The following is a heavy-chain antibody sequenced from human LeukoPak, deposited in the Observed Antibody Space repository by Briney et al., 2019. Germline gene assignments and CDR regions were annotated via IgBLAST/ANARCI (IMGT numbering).Heavy chain of an antibody. CDR2: INHSGST. Sequence: SETLSLTCTVSGGSISSSSYYWGWIRQPPGKGLEWIGEINHSGSTNYNPSLKSRVTISVDTSKNQFSLKLSSVTAADTAVYYCARDYYGSGSYYNVFDYWGQGTLVTVSS. J-gene: IGHJ4*02. CDR3: ARDYYGSGSYYNVFDY. V-gene: IGHV4-39*07. CDR1: GGSISSSSYY. D-gene: IGHD3-10*01.